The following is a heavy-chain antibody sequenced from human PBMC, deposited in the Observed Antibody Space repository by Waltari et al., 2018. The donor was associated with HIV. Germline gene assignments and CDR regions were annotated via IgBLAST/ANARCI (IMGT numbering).Heavy chain of an antibody. CDR2: ISAYNVNT. Sequence: QAQLAQSGAEVKKPGASVKVSCTASGYPFTRYAIRWVRQAPGQGLEWLGWISAYNVNTNYAQKLQGRVTMTTDTSTSTAYMELRSLRSDDTAVYYCARVGCSSASCYSGWFDPWGQGTLVTVSS. D-gene: IGHD2-2*01. CDR1: GYPFTRYA. J-gene: IGHJ5*02. CDR3: ARVGCSSASCYSGWFDP. V-gene: IGHV1-18*01.